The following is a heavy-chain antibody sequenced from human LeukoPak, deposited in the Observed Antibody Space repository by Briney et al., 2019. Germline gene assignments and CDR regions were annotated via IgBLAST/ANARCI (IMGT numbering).Heavy chain of an antibody. V-gene: IGHV4-34*01. CDR2: INHSGST. Sequence: SETLSLICAVYGGSLSGYYWSWIRQPPGKGLEWVGEINHSGSTNYNPTLKSRVTISVDTSKNQFSLKLSSVTAADTAVYYCATLDSRGQGNYYYYMDVWGKGTTVTVSS. D-gene: IGHD6-19*01. CDR1: GGSLSGYY. CDR3: ATLDSRGQGNYYYYMDV. J-gene: IGHJ6*03.